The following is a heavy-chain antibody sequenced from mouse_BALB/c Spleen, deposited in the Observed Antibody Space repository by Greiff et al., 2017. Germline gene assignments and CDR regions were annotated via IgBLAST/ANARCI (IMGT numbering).Heavy chain of an antibody. CDR1: GFTFNTYA. D-gene: IGHD1-3*01. CDR3: VRQVDNYDNYAMDY. V-gene: IGHV10-1*02. CDR2: IRSKSNNYAT. Sequence: EVQLVESGGGLVQPKGSLKLSCAASGFTFNTYAMNWVRQAPGKGLEWVARIRSKSNNYATYYANSGKDRFTIYRDDSQSMLYLQMNNLKTEDTTMYYYVRQVDNYDNYAMDYWGQGTSVTVSS. J-gene: IGHJ4*01.